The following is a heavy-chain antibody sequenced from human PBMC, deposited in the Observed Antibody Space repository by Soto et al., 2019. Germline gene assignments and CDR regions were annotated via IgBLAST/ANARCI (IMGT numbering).Heavy chain of an antibody. Sequence: GGSLRLSCAASGFTFSSYGMHWVRQAPGKGLEWVAVIWYDGSNKYYADSVKGRFTISRDNSKNTLYLQMNSLRAEDTAVYYCARSPITMVRGVIGPDYWGQGTLVTVSS. CDR2: IWYDGSNK. D-gene: IGHD3-10*01. CDR3: ARSPITMVRGVIGPDY. V-gene: IGHV3-33*01. J-gene: IGHJ4*02. CDR1: GFTFSSYG.